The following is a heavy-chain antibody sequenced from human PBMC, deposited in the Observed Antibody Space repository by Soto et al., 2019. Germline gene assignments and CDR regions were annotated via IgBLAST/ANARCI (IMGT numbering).Heavy chain of an antibody. Sequence: QVQLQESGPGLVKPSETLSLTCTVSGGSISSYYWTWIRQPPGKGLEWIGYISSTGSTNYNPSLKSRVTLSLYTSKNQFSLKLSSVTGADTAVYYCARRHGLLIGAARGDAFDIWGQGTMVTVSS. CDR2: ISSTGST. CDR3: ARRHGLLIGAARGDAFDI. D-gene: IGHD3-22*01. J-gene: IGHJ3*02. CDR1: GGSISSYY. V-gene: IGHV4-59*08.